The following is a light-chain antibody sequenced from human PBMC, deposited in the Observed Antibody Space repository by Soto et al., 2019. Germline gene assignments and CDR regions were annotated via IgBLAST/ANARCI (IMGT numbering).Light chain of an antibody. CDR1: SGYSDYK. V-gene: IGLV9-49*01. CDR3: GAHHGSGSNWI. J-gene: IGLJ2*01. CDR2: VGTGGIVG. Sequence: QSVLTQPPSASASLGASVTLTCTLSSGYSDYKVDWYQQRPGKGPRFVVRVGTGGIVGSKGDGIPDRFSVLGSGLNRYLTINNIQEEDESDYHCGAHHGSGSNWIFGGGTQLTVL.